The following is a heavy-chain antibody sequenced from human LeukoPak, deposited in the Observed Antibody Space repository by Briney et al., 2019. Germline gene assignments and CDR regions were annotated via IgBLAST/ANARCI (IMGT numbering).Heavy chain of an antibody. CDR3: AREGVLAAADY. D-gene: IGHD2-2*01. CDR2: IKQDGSEK. J-gene: IGHJ4*02. V-gene: IGHV3-7*01. CDR1: GFTFSSYC. Sequence: PGGSLRLSCAASGFTFSSYCISWVRQAPGKGLEWVANIKQDGSEKNYVDSVKGRLTISRDNTKNSLYLQMNSLRADDTAVYFCAREGVLAAADYWGQGTLVTVSS.